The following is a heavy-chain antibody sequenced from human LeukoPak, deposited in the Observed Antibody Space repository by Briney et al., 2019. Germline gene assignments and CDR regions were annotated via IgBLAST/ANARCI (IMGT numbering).Heavy chain of an antibody. V-gene: IGHV3-53*01. CDR1: GFTVSSNY. CDR3: ATAERYYYDSSGYSD. D-gene: IGHD3-22*01. J-gene: IGHJ4*02. CDR2: IYSGGST. Sequence: GGSLRLSCAASGFTVSSNYMSWVRQAPGKGLEWVSVIYSGGSTYYADSVKGRFTISRDNSKNTLYLQMNSLRAEDTAVYYCATAERYYYDSSGYSDWGQGTLVTVSS.